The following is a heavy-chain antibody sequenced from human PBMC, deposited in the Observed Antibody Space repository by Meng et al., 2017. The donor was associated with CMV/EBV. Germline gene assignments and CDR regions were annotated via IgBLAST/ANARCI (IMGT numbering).Heavy chain of an antibody. V-gene: IGHV3-30*02. CDR2: IRYDGSNK. J-gene: IGHJ5*02. D-gene: IGHD3-10*01. Sequence: GGSLRLSCAASGFTFSSYGMHWVRQAPGKGLEWVAFIRYDGSNKYYADSVKGRFTISRDNSKNTLYLQMNSLRAEDTAVYYCAKGGGRMVRDNWFGPWGQGTLVTVSS. CDR1: GFTFSSYG. CDR3: AKGGGRMVRDNWFGP.